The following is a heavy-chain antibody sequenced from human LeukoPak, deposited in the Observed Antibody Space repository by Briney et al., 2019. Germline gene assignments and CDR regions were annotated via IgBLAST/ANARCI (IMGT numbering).Heavy chain of an antibody. D-gene: IGHD6-6*01. CDR3: TRGGAARPDY. Sequence: GGSLRLSCAAPGFTFSNCGMDWVRQAPGKGLEWVSYISSNSRTIDYANSVKGRFTVSRDNAKNSLFLQMNSLRAEDTAVYYCTRGGAARPDYWGQGTLVTVSS. CDR2: ISSNSRTI. J-gene: IGHJ4*02. V-gene: IGHV3-48*01. CDR1: GFTFSNCG.